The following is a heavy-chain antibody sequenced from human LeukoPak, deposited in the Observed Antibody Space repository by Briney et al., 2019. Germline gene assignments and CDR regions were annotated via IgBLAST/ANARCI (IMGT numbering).Heavy chain of an antibody. CDR1: GIIFSSYA. J-gene: IGHJ3*02. CDR3: AKDPNGDYVGAFDM. D-gene: IGHD4-17*01. CDR2: VSGNGDRT. Sequence: GGSLRLSCAASGIIFSSYAMTWLRQAPGKGLEWVSSVSGNGDRTQYADSGKGRFTISRDNSKNTLYLQMNSLRAEDTAVYYCAKDPNGDYVGAFDMWGQGTPVTVSP. V-gene: IGHV3-23*01.